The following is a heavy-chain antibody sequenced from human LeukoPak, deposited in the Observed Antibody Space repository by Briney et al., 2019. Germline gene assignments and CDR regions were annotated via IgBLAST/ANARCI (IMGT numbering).Heavy chain of an antibody. V-gene: IGHV3-30*18. CDR3: AKVGFGETDY. CDR1: GFTFSSYG. CDR2: ISYDGSNK. Sequence: GGSLRLSCAASGFTFSSYGMHWVRQAPGKGLEWVAVISYDGSNKYYADSVKGRFTISRDNSKNTLYLQMNSLRAEDTAVYYCAKVGFGETDYWGQGTLVTVSS. J-gene: IGHJ4*02. D-gene: IGHD3-10*01.